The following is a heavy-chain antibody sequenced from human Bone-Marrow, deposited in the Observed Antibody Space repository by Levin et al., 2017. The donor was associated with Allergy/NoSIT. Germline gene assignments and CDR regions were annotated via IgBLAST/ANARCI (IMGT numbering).Heavy chain of an antibody. V-gene: IGHV3-53*01. CDR1: GFNVSYNY. CDR2: ICSDGRT. J-gene: IGHJ2*01. D-gene: IGHD4-17*01. Sequence: GGSLRLSCAASGFNVSYNYINWVRQAPGKGLEWDSVICSDGRTYYADSVKGRFTVSRDNSNNTLYLQMNSLRANDTAVYYCARDGGVLTYGDFHWYFDLWGRGTLVTVSS. CDR3: ARDGGVLTYGDFHWYFDL.